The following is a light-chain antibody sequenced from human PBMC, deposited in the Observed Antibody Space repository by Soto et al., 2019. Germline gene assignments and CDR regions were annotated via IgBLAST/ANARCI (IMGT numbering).Light chain of an antibody. Sequence: EVVLTQSPGTLSLSPGERATLSCRASESVSYNYLAWYHQRSGQAPRLLIFDAYIRVPTTPARFSGSVSGTEFTLTISSLESEDIAVYFCQQYGDRPRTFGQGTKVDIK. CDR3: QQYGDRPRT. CDR2: DAY. CDR1: ESVSYNY. V-gene: IGKV3-20*01. J-gene: IGKJ1*01.